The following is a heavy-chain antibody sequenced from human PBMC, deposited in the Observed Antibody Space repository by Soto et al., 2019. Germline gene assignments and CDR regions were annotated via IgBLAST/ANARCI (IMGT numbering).Heavy chain of an antibody. CDR3: ARDAGWSGHFDY. V-gene: IGHV3-74*01. CDR2: INSDGSST. D-gene: IGHD6-19*01. J-gene: IGHJ4*02. CDR1: GFPFSSYW. Sequence: GGSLRLSCAASGFPFSSYWMHWVRQAPGKGLVWVSRINSDGSSTNSANSVKGRFTISRDNAKNTLYLQMNSLRAEDTAVYYCARDAGWSGHFDYWGQGTLVTVSS.